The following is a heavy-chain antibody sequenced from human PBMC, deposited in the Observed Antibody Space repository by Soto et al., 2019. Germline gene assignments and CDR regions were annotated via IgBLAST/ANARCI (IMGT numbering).Heavy chain of an antibody. D-gene: IGHD3-10*01. V-gene: IGHV1-8*02. J-gene: IGHJ4*02. CDR2: LNPNTGAT. Sequence: QGQLTQSGAEVQKPGASVKVACKTSGYSFTYSDINWVRQAPGQGLEWMGWLNPNTGATASAVQLKGRLIMTTDLATSTVVRELRGLRSEDTAVYYCARGKVYGSGSEGFDHWGQGTLVTVSS. CDR3: ARGKVYGSGSEGFDH. CDR1: GYSFTYSD.